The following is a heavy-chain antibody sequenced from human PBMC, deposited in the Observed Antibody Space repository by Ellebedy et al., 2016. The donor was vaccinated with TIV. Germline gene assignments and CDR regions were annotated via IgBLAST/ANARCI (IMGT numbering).Heavy chain of an antibody. V-gene: IGHV3-48*02. J-gene: IGHJ4*02. D-gene: IGHD5-18*01. CDR2: IGSSSSTI. CDR3: ARAGIYSYGYSFDY. CDR1: GFTFSNNS. Sequence: GESLKISCTASGFTFSNNSMNWVRQAPGKGLEWISYIGSSSSTIYYADSVKGRFTISRDNAKNSLYLQMDGLRDEDTAVYYCARAGIYSYGYSFDYWGQGTLVTVSS.